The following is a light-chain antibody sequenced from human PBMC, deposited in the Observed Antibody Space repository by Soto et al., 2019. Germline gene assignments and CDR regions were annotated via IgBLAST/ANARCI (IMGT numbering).Light chain of an antibody. CDR2: NNN. Sequence: QSVLTQPPSASGTPGQRVTISCSGSNFNIGSHTVNWYQQLPGTAPKLLMHNNNQRPSGVPDRFSGSKSGTSASLPISGLQSEDEADYSCSVWDDSLKGWVFGGGTKLTVL. CDR3: SVWDDSLKGWV. J-gene: IGLJ3*02. CDR1: NFNIGSHT. V-gene: IGLV1-44*01.